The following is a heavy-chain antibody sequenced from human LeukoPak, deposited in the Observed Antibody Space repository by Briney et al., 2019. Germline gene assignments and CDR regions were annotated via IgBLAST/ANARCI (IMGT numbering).Heavy chain of an antibody. CDR1: GITFSSYA. CDR2: IGEDGSEI. V-gene: IGHV3-7*02. D-gene: IGHD2-21*01. J-gene: IGHJ4*02. CDR3: ATNSGWRFDY. Sequence: PGGSLRLSCAASGITFSSYAMSWVRRAPGKGLEWVANIGEDGSEIYYVDSVKGRFTISRDNAKNSLYLQMNSLRAEDTAVYYCATNSGWRFDYWGQGTLVTVSS.